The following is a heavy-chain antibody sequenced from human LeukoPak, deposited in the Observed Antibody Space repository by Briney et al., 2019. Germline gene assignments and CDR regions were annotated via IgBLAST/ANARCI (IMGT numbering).Heavy chain of an antibody. Sequence: GGSLRLSCAASGFTFRSSGMHWVRQAPGKGLDWVAVIWHDGSNKYYADSVKGRFTLSRDDSRNTVYLQLNNLRVEDTAIYYCARASWISTADAVCWGQGTQVTVSS. CDR1: GFTFRSSG. J-gene: IGHJ4*02. D-gene: IGHD2-2*03. V-gene: IGHV3-33*01. CDR2: IWHDGSNK. CDR3: ARASWISTADAVC.